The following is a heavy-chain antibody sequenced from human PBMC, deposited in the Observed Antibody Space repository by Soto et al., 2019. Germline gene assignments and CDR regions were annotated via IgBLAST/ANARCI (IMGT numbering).Heavy chain of an antibody. CDR2: ISAYNGNT. CDR3: ARYYYDGSGYTAYDFDY. Sequence: ASVKGSSKASGYTFTSYGISWVRQAPGQGLEWMGWISAYNGNTNYAQKLQGRVTMTTDTSTSTAYMELRSMRSDDTAVYYCARYYYDGSGYTAYDFDYWGQGTLVTVSS. CDR1: GYTFTSYG. D-gene: IGHD3-22*01. V-gene: IGHV1-18*01. J-gene: IGHJ4*02.